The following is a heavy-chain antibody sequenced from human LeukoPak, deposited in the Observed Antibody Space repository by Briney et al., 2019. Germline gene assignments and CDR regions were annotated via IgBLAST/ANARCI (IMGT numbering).Heavy chain of an antibody. CDR2: IYYSGST. V-gene: IGHV4-31*03. J-gene: IGHJ6*03. CDR3: ARGLRRMVRGVTILSEYYYMDV. CDR1: GGPISSGGYY. Sequence: SQTLSLTCTVSGGPISSGGYYWSWIRQHPGKGLEWIGYIYYSGSTYYNPSLKSRVTISVDTSKNQFSLKLSSVTAADTAVYYCARGLRRMVRGVTILSEYYYMDVWGQGTMVTVSS. D-gene: IGHD3-10*01.